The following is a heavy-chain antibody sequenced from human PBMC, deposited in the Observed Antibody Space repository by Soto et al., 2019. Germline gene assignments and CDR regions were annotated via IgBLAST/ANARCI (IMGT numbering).Heavy chain of an antibody. CDR3: ARLSRSSGWSPIDY. J-gene: IGHJ4*02. Sequence: GESLKISCKGSGYSFINYWISWVRQMPGKGLEWMGRIDASDSYAIYSPSFQGHVTISADKSINTAYLQWSSLKASDTAMYYCARLSRSSGWSPIDYWGQGTLVTAPQ. D-gene: IGHD6-19*01. CDR2: IDASDSYA. V-gene: IGHV5-10-1*01. CDR1: GYSFINYW.